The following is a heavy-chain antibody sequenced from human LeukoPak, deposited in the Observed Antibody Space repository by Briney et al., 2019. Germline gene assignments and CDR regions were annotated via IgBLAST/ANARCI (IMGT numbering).Heavy chain of an antibody. J-gene: IGHJ4*02. D-gene: IGHD1-1*01. CDR3: AREETGTTNDFDY. Sequence: SETLSLTCAVYGGSFSGYYWSWMRQPPGKGLEWIGEINHSGSTNYNPSPKSRVTISVDTSKNQFSLKLSSVTAADTAVYYCAREETGTTNDFDYWGQGTLVTVSS. CDR2: INHSGST. V-gene: IGHV4-34*01. CDR1: GGSFSGYY.